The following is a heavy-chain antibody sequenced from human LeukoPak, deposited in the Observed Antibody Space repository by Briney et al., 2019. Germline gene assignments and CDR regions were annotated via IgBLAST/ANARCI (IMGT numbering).Heavy chain of an antibody. V-gene: IGHV3-11*04. Sequence: GGSLRLSCAASAYTFSDYYMSWIRQAPGKGMEWVSYISSSGSTIYYADSVKGRFTISRDNAKNSLYLQMNSLRAEDTAVYYCARGPLKVAAAGTSDYWGQGTLVTVSS. D-gene: IGHD6-13*01. CDR2: ISSSGSTI. CDR1: AYTFSDYY. J-gene: IGHJ4*02. CDR3: ARGPLKVAAAGTSDY.